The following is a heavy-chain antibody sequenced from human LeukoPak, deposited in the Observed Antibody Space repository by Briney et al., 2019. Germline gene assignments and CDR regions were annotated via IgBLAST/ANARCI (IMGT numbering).Heavy chain of an antibody. J-gene: IGHJ6*02. D-gene: IGHD6-6*01. CDR1: GGSISSYY. CDR3: ASTTYSSSPYYYGVDV. Sequence: PSETLSLTCTVSGGSISSYYWSWIRQPPGKGLEWIGYIYYSGSTNYNPSLKSRVTISVDTSKNQFSLNLSSVTAADTAVYYCASTTYSSSPYYYGVDVWGQGTTVTVSS. CDR2: IYYSGST. V-gene: IGHV4-59*01.